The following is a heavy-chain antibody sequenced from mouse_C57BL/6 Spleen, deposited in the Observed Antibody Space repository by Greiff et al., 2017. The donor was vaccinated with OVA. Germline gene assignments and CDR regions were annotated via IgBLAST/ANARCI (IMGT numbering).Heavy chain of an antibody. CDR1: GYTFTSYW. CDR3: ARYGTAQAPYYFDY. V-gene: IGHV1-69*01. CDR2: IDPSDSYT. Sequence: QVQLQQPGAELVMPGASVKLSCKASGYTFTSYWMHWVKQRPGQGLEWIGEIDPSDSYTNYNQKFKGKFTLTVDKSSSTAYMQLSSLTSEDSAVYYCARYGTAQAPYYFDYWGQGTTLTVSS. D-gene: IGHD3-2*02. J-gene: IGHJ2*01.